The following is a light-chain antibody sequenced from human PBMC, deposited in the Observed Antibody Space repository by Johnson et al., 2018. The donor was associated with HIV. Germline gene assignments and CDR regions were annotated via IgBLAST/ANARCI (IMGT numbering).Light chain of an antibody. CDR3: GTWDSSRNAFV. J-gene: IGLJ1*01. CDR2: EDN. CDR1: VSNIESYF. Sequence: QPVLTQPPSVSAAPGQTVNISCSGNVSNIESYFVSWYQQLPGAAPTLLIYEDNKRPSGIPDRFSGSKSGTSATLGITGLQTGEEADYYCGTWDSSRNAFVFGAGTRVTVL. V-gene: IGLV1-51*02.